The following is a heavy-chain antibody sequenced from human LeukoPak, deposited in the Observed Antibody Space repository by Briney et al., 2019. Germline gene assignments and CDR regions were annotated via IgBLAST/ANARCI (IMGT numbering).Heavy chain of an antibody. CDR3: AKRGPAGAGKSPDYFEY. Sequence: PGGSLRLSCAASGFTFSSYVMSWVRQAPGKGLEWVSAITGSGDSTYYADSVKGRFTISRDNSKNTLYLQMNSLRAEDTAVYHCAKRGPAGAGKSPDYFEYWGQGTLVTVSS. J-gene: IGHJ4*02. CDR1: GFTFSSYV. D-gene: IGHD6-19*01. CDR2: ITGSGDST. V-gene: IGHV3-23*01.